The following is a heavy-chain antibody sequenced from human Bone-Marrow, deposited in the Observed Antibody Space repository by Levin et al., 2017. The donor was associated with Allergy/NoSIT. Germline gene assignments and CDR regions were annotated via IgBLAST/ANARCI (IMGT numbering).Heavy chain of an antibody. CDR3: ARGYYDTSGYYYPRPRGALGI. Sequence: ASVKVSCKTSGYTFTDYYLHWVRQAPGQGLEWMGWILPSSGETKYAQKFQDRVTLTTDTSISTAYMDLSSLRSDDTAVYYCARGYYDTSGYYYPRPRGALGIWGHGTLVTVSS. V-gene: IGHV1-2*02. J-gene: IGHJ3*02. D-gene: IGHD3-22*01. CDR1: GYTFTDYY. CDR2: ILPSSGET.